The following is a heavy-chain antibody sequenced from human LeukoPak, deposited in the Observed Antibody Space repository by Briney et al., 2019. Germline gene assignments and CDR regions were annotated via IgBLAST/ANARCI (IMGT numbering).Heavy chain of an antibody. CDR2: IYSTGST. D-gene: IGHD1-26*01. CDR3: ARTWDD. Sequence: SETLSLTCTVSGDSISSGSYYWSWIRQPAGKRLEWIGRIYSTGSTNYNPPLKSRVTISVDTSKNQFSLKLSSVTAADTAVYYCARTWDDWGQGTLVTVSS. J-gene: IGHJ4*02. V-gene: IGHV4-61*02. CDR1: GDSISSGSYY.